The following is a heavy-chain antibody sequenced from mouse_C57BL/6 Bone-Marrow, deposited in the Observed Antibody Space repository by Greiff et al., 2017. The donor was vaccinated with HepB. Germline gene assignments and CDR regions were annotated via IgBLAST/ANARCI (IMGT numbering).Heavy chain of an antibody. Sequence: EVHLVESEGGLVQPGRSMKLSCTASGFTFSDYYMAWVRQVPEKGLEWVANINYDGSSTYYLDSLKSRFIISRDNAKNILYLQMSSLKSEDTATYYCAREGDYDGFAYWGQGTLVTVSA. CDR1: GFTFSDYY. D-gene: IGHD2-4*01. CDR3: AREGDYDGFAY. CDR2: INYDGSST. V-gene: IGHV5-16*01. J-gene: IGHJ3*01.